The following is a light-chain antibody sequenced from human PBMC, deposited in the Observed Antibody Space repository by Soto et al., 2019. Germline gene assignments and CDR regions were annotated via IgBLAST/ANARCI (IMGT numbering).Light chain of an antibody. CDR2: EVN. J-gene: IGLJ3*02. CDR1: SSDVGGYNY. V-gene: IGLV2-14*01. CDR3: SSYTSSSTWV. Sequence: QSVLTQPASVSGSPGQSITISRTGTSSDVGGYNYVSWYQQHPGKAPKLMIYEVNNRPSGVSNRFSGSKSGNTASLTISGLQAEDEADYYCSSYTSSSTWVFGGGTKLTVL.